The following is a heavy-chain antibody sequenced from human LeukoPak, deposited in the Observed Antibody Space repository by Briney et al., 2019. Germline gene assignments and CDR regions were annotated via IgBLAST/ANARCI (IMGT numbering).Heavy chain of an antibody. D-gene: IGHD3-10*01. V-gene: IGHV4-59*01. CDR2: IYHGGTT. CDR1: GGSLSTYS. J-gene: IGHJ4*02. Sequence: SETLSLTCSVSGGSLSTYSWSWVRHSPGNRLEWIGYIYHGGTTNYNPSLKSRATISADTAKNQFSLRLRSVTAADTAIYYCARDTTVGSGMEHWSQGTLVSVSS. CDR3: ARDTTVGSGMEH.